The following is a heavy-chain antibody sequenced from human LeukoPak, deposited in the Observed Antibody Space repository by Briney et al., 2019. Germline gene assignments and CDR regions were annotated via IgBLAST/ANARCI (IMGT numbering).Heavy chain of an antibody. CDR1: GFTFSSNY. V-gene: IGHV3-66*02. D-gene: IGHD1-1*01. CDR2: IYSGGTT. CDR3: ARANRNDWFDH. Sequence: GGSLRLSCAASGFTFSSNYMSWVRQAPGKGLEWVSVIYSGGTTHYADSVKGRFTISRDNSKNALYLQMDSLRPEDTAVYYCARANRNDWFDHWGQGTLVTVSS. J-gene: IGHJ5*02.